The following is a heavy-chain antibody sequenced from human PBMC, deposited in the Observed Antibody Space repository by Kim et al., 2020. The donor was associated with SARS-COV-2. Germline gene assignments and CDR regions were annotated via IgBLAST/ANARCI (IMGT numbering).Heavy chain of an antibody. CDR3: AKDRSSTYYGDGDY. V-gene: IGHV3-23*01. D-gene: IGHD3-22*01. Sequence: YADSVKGRFTISRDNSKNTLYLAMNRLRAEDTALYYCAKDRSSTYYGDGDYWGQGTLVTVSS. J-gene: IGHJ4*02.